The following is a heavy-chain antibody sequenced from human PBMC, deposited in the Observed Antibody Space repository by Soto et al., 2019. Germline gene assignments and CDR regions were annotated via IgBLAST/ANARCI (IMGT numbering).Heavy chain of an antibody. V-gene: IGHV1-18*01. Sequence: QDQLVQSGAEVKKPGASVTVSCKASGYSFTNYGITWVRQAPGQGLEWMGWISGFNGNTHYAQKLQGRVTMTTDASTSTAYMERRSLRADDKAVYYCARDRGVAPPVSVNTHYYYYMDVWGKGTTVTVSS. J-gene: IGHJ6*03. D-gene: IGHD1-26*01. CDR1: GYSFTNYG. CDR2: ISGFNGNT. CDR3: ARDRGVAPPVSVNTHYYYYMDV.